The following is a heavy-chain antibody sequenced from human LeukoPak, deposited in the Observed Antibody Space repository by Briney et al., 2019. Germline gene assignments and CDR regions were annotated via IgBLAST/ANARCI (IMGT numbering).Heavy chain of an antibody. Sequence: ASVRVSCKASGYTFTSYDINWVRQAPGQGLEWMGGIIPIFGTANYAQKFQGRVTITADESASTAYMELSSLRSEDTAVYYCARVGEFGAFDIWGQGTMVTVSS. D-gene: IGHD3-10*01. J-gene: IGHJ3*02. CDR3: ARVGEFGAFDI. CDR2: IIPIFGTA. V-gene: IGHV1-69*13. CDR1: GYTFTSYD.